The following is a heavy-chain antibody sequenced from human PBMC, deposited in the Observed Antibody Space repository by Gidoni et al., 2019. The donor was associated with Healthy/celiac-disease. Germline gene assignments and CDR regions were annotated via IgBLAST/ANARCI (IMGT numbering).Heavy chain of an antibody. CDR3: ASRRGGTFDY. CDR1: SGSISSYY. Sequence: QVQLQESGPGLVKPSETLSLTCTVSSGSISSYYWSWIRQPPGKGLEWIGYIYYSGSTNYNPSLKSRVTISVDTSKNQFSLKLSSVTAADTAVYYCASRRGGTFDYWGQGTLVTVSS. D-gene: IGHD3-16*01. J-gene: IGHJ4*02. V-gene: IGHV4-59*08. CDR2: IYYSGST.